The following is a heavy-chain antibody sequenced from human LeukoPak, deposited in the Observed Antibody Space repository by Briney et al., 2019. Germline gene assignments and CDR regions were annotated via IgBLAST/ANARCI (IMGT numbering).Heavy chain of an antibody. CDR1: GYIFTSYY. J-gene: IGHJ4*02. CDR2: INPSGGST. Sequence: KPGASVKVSCKASGYIFTSYYMHWVRQAPGQGLEWMGIINPSGGSTSYAQKFQGRVTMTRDTSTSTVYMELSSLRSEDTAVYYCARGEYSSSWYVGGPFDYWGQGTLVTVSS. D-gene: IGHD6-13*01. CDR3: ARGEYSSSWYVGGPFDY. V-gene: IGHV1-46*01.